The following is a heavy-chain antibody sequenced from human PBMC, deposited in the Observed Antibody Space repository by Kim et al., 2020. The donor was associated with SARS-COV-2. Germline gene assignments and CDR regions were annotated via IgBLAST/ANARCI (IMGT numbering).Heavy chain of an antibody. CDR1: GFTFSSYA. Sequence: GGSLRLSCAASGFTFSSYAMHWVRQAPGKGLEWVAVISYDGSNKYYADSVKGRFTISRDNSKNTLYLQMNSLRAEDTAVYYCARGVYYDSSGSGFDIWG. CDR2: ISYDGSNK. D-gene: IGHD3-22*01. CDR3: ARGVYYDSSGSGFDI. J-gene: IGHJ3*02. V-gene: IGHV3-30-3*01.